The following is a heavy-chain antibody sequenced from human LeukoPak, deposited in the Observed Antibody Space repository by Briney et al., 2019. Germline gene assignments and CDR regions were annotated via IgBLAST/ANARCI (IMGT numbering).Heavy chain of an antibody. CDR3: ASPRGDDSGGYYTWYFHH. V-gene: IGHV4-4*09. Sequence: SSETLSRTCTVSGGSISSYYWSWIRKPPGKGLEWIGSGSTYYNPSLKSRVTISVDTSKNQFSLKLSSVTAADTAVYFCASPRGDDSGGYYTWYFHHWGQGILVTVSS. CDR1: GGSISSYY. J-gene: IGHJ1*01. D-gene: IGHD3-22*01. CDR2: GST.